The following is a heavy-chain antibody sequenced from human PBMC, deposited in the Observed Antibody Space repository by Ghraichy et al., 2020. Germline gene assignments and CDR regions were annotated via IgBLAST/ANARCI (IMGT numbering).Heavy chain of an antibody. V-gene: IGHV3-23*01. Sequence: GGLRLSCAASGFTFSSYAMSWVRQAPGKGLEWVSAISGSGGSTYYADSVKGRFTISRDNSKNTLYLQMNSLRAEDTAVYYCAKATYYYGSGSYYNGDYFDYWGQGTLVTVSS. CDR2: ISGSGGST. CDR3: AKATYYYGSGSYYNGDYFDY. J-gene: IGHJ4*02. CDR1: GFTFSSYA. D-gene: IGHD3-10*01.